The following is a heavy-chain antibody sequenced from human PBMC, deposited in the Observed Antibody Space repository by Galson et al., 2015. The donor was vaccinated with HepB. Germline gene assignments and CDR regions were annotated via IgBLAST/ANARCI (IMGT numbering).Heavy chain of an antibody. CDR3: ARAHPAESDY. V-gene: IGHV4-39*01. CDR1: GGSISRSSSY. Sequence: ETLSLTCTVSGGSISRSSSYWGWIRQPPGKGLEWIGSIYYSGSTYYSPSLRSRVTMSVDTSKNQFSLKLRSVAAADTAVYYCARAHPAESDYWGQGTLVTVSS. J-gene: IGHJ4*02. CDR2: IYYSGST.